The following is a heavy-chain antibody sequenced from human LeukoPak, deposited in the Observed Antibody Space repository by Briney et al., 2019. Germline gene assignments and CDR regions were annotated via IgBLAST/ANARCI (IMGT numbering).Heavy chain of an antibody. CDR3: AREGIGWSLDY. J-gene: IGHJ4*02. D-gene: IGHD6-19*01. Sequence: GGSLRLSCAASGFTFSSYGMNCVRQAPGKGLEWVSSISGRSSYIYYADSLKGRFTISRDNAKNSLYLQMNSLRAEDTAVYYCAREGIGWSLDYWGQGTLATVFS. V-gene: IGHV3-21*06. CDR1: GFTFSSYG. CDR2: ISGRSSYI.